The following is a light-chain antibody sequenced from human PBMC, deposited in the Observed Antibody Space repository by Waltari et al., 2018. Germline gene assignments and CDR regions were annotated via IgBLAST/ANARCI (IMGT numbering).Light chain of an antibody. CDR3: SSYTPSGTLV. J-gene: IGLJ2*01. Sequence: QSALTQPPSVSGSPGQSVPISCSGTSSDVGTYNRVSWYQQPPGTAPKLIIFDLSSRPSGVPDRFSGSKSGSTASLTISGLQAEDEGDYYCSSYTPSGTLVFGGGTKLTVL. V-gene: IGLV2-18*02. CDR2: DLS. CDR1: SSDVGTYNR.